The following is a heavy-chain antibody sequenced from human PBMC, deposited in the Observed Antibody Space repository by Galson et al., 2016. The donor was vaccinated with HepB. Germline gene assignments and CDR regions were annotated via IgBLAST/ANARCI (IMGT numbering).Heavy chain of an antibody. Sequence: SVKVSCKASGYSFTTYTMNWVRQAPGQGLEWMGWINTNTGNPTYAQGFTGRFVFSLDTSVSTAYLQMNTLRAEDTAVYFCARDWEGWYFDLWGRGTLVTVSS. V-gene: IGHV7-4-1*02. CDR1: GYSFTTYT. D-gene: IGHD1-26*01. J-gene: IGHJ2*01. CDR3: ARDWEGWYFDL. CDR2: INTNTGNP.